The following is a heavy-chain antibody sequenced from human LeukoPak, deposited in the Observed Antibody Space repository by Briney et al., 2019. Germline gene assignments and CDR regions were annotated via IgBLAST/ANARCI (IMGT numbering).Heavy chain of an antibody. Sequence: ASVKVSCKASGYTFTVYFIHWVRQAPGQGLEWVGRIHPSSGGTEYAQNFQGRVTVTRDTSITTAYMELNRLTSDDTAVYYCARNYGDLDYWGQGTLVTVSS. J-gene: IGHJ4*02. CDR2: IHPSSGGT. D-gene: IGHD4-17*01. V-gene: IGHV1-2*06. CDR3: ARNYGDLDY. CDR1: GYTFTVYF.